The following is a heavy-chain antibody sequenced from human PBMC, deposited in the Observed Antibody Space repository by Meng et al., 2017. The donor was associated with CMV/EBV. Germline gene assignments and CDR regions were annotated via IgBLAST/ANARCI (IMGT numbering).Heavy chain of an antibody. CDR3: ARDGGDIVVVPAAHGMDG. V-gene: IGHV1-46*01. Sequence: ASVKVSCKASGYTFTSYYMHWVRQAPGHGLEWMGIINPSGGSTNYAQKFQGRLTMTRGTSTSTVYMELSSLRSEDTAVYYCARDGGDIVVVPAAHGMDGWGQGTTVTVSS. CDR2: INPSGGST. CDR1: GYTFTSYY. J-gene: IGHJ6*02. D-gene: IGHD2-2*01.